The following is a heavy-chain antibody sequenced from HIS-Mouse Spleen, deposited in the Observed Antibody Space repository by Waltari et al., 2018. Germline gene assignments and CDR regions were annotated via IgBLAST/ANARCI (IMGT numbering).Heavy chain of an antibody. Sequence: QVQLVQSGAEVKKPGASVKVSCKASGYTFTGYYMHWVRQATGQGLEWMGWINPNSGGTNYAQKFQGRVTMTRDTSISTAYMELSRLRSDDTAVYYCARVAPEPTGLVGATGCEYWGQGTLVTVSS. CDR1: GYTFTGYY. CDR3: ARVAPEPTGLVGATGCEY. D-gene: IGHD1-26*01. J-gene: IGHJ4*02. CDR2: INPNSGGT. V-gene: IGHV1-2*02.